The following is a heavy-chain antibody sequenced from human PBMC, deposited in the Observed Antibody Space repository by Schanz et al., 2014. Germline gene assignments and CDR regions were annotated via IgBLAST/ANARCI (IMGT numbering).Heavy chain of an antibody. CDR1: GFPLSNYR. D-gene: IGHD5-12*01. CDR3: ARDRPSGYALDF. Sequence: VRLVESGGGLVKPGGSLRLSCVVSGFPLSNYRMNWVRQAPGKGLEWVALISYDGSNKHYADSVKGRFTISRDNSKKTLYVQMNSLRAEDTAVYYCARDRPSGYALDFWGQGTLVTVSS. CDR2: ISYDGSNK. V-gene: IGHV3-30*03. J-gene: IGHJ4*02.